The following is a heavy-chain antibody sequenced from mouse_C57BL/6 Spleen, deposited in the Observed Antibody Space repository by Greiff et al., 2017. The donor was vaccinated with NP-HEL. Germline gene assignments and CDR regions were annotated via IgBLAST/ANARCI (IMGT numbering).Heavy chain of an antibody. CDR3: TRLYGSSNWYFDV. Sequence: QVQLQQSGAELVRPGASVTLSCKASGYTFTDYEMHWVKQTPVHGLEWIGAIDPETGGTAYNQKFKGKAILTADKSSSTAYMELRSLTSEDSAVYYCTRLYGSSNWYFDVWGTGTTVTVSS. CDR1: GYTFTDYE. CDR2: IDPETGGT. V-gene: IGHV1-15*01. D-gene: IGHD1-1*01. J-gene: IGHJ1*03.